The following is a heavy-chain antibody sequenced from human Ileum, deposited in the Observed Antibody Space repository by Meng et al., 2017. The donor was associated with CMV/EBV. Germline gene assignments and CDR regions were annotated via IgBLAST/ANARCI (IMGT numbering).Heavy chain of an antibody. D-gene: IGHD3-10*01. V-gene: IGHV1-2*02. CDR1: GYTFTGYY. Sequence: ASVKVSCKASGYTFTGYYMHWVRQAPGQGLEWMGWINPNSGGTNYAQKFQGRVTMTRDTSISTAYMELSRLRSDDTAVYYCARDVELLWFGDQSNWFDPWGQGTLVTVSS. CDR3: ARDVELLWFGDQSNWFDP. J-gene: IGHJ5*02. CDR2: INPNSGGT.